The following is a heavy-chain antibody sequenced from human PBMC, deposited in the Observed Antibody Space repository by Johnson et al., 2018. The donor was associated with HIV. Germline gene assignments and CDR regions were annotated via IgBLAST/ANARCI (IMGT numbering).Heavy chain of an antibody. CDR1: GFTFSSYW. J-gene: IGHJ3*02. D-gene: IGHD3-10*01. Sequence: QVQLVESGGGLVQPGGSLRLSCAASGFTFSSYWMHWVRQAPGKGLVWVAVISYGGSNKYYADSVKGRFTISRDNSKNTLYLQMNSLRAEDTALYYCAKGRGEFPRHAFDIWGQGTMVTVSS. CDR2: ISYGGSNK. CDR3: AKGRGEFPRHAFDI. V-gene: IGHV3-30*18.